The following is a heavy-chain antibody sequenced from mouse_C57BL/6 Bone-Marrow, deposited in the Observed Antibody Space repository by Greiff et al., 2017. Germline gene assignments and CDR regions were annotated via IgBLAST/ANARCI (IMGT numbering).Heavy chain of an antibody. Sequence: EVKVVESGGGLVQSGRSLRLSCATSGFTFSDFYMEWVRQAQGKGLEGIAASRNKDNDYTTEYSASVKGRFIVSRDTSQSILYIQMNSLRAEDTVIYYCARYSYGHVGARFANWGQGTLVTVSA. CDR1: GFTFSDFY. CDR3: ARYSYGHVGARFAN. D-gene: IGHD1-1*02. V-gene: IGHV7-1*01. J-gene: IGHJ3*01. CDR2: SRNKDNDYTT.